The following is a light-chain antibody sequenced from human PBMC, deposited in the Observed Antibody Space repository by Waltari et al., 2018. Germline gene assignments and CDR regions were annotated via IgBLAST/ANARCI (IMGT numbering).Light chain of an antibody. CDR3: QQYYSQPYT. CDR2: DVS. V-gene: IGKV3-11*01. CDR1: QSVRSY. Sequence: EIVLTQSPATLSLSPGERATLSCRASQSVRSYLAWYQQKLGQAPRLLIYDVSNRATGIPARFSGSGSGTDFTLTISSLEPEDFATYYCQQYYSQPYTFGQGTKLEI. J-gene: IGKJ2*01.